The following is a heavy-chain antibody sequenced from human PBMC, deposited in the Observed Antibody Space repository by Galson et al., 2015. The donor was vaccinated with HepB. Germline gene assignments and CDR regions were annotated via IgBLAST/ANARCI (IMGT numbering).Heavy chain of an antibody. CDR2: ISWNSGNI. Sequence: VSGISWNSGNIGYADSVKGRFTISRDNAKNSLYLQMNSLRAEDTALYYYAKDIFFGCALQFDAFDIWGQGTMVTVSS. V-gene: IGHV3-9*01. CDR3: AKDIFFGCALQFDAFDI. D-gene: IGHD5-24*01. J-gene: IGHJ3*02.